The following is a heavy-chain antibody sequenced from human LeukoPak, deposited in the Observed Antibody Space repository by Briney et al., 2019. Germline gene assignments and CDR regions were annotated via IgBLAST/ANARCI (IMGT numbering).Heavy chain of an antibody. CDR3: AKDSIMVRGVIITRMDV. Sequence: GGSLRLSCAASGFTFSSCAMSWVRQAPGKGLEWVSTLSGSGGSTYYADSVKGRFTISRDNSKNTLYLQMNSLRAEDTAVYYCAKDSIMVRGVIITRMDVWGKGTTVTVSS. V-gene: IGHV3-23*01. CDR2: LSGSGGST. D-gene: IGHD3-10*01. J-gene: IGHJ6*04. CDR1: GFTFSSCA.